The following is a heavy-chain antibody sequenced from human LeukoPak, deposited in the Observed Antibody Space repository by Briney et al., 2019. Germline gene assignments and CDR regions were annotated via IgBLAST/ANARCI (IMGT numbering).Heavy chain of an antibody. CDR2: INPNSGGT. CDR3: ARVEARDYYYYYMDV. V-gene: IGHV1-2*02. Sequence: ASVKVSCKASGYTFTGYYMHWVRQAPGQGLEWMGWINPNSGGTNYAQKFQGRVTMTRDTSISTAYMELSSLRSEDTAVYYCARVEARDYYYYYMDVWGKGTTVTVSS. D-gene: IGHD1-26*01. CDR1: GYTFTGYY. J-gene: IGHJ6*03.